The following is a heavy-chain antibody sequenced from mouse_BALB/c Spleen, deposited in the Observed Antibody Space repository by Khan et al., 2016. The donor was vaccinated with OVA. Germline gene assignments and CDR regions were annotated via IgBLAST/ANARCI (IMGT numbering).Heavy chain of an antibody. Sequence: QVQLQQPGAELVRPGASVRLSCKASGYTFSSYYMYWVKQRPGQGLEWIGGINPSNGGPNFNEKFKTKATLTVDRSSSTAYMHLSSLTSEDSAVEYCTRSGCGNPFAYWGQGTLVTVSP. CDR1: GYTFSSYY. CDR3: TRSGCGNPFAY. J-gene: IGHJ3*01. V-gene: IGHV1S81*02. D-gene: IGHD2-1*01. CDR2: INPSNGGP.